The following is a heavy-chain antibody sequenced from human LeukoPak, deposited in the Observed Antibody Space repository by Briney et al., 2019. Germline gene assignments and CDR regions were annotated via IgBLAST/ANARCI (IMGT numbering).Heavy chain of an antibody. J-gene: IGHJ6*03. CDR2: ISGSGGST. D-gene: IGHD3-16*01. CDR3: AKGGGHYYYYDYMDV. Sequence: PGGSLRLSCAASGFSFSSYAMSWVRQAPGKGLGWVSGISGSGGSTYYADSVKGRFTISRDNSKNTVYLQMNSLRAEDTAIYYCAKGGGHYYYYDYMDVWGKGTTVTVSS. CDR1: GFSFSSYA. V-gene: IGHV3-23*01.